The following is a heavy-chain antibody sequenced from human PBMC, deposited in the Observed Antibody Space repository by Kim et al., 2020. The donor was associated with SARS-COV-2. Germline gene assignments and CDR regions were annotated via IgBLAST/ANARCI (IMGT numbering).Heavy chain of an antibody. D-gene: IGHD2-2*01. CDR3: AKYQTSTMLDY. V-gene: IGHV4-39*02. Sequence: SETLSLTCSVSGASISTPNFYWGWVRQPPGKGLEWIGTIHYGGSTNYNPSLKSRVTISEDTSKNHFFLKVTSVPAADTAMEYFAKYQTSTMLDYCGPGTL. CDR1: GASISTPNFY. CDR2: IHYGGST. J-gene: IGHJ4*02.